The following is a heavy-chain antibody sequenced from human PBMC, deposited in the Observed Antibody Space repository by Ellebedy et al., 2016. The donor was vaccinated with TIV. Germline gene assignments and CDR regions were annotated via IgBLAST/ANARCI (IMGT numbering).Heavy chain of an antibody. CDR2: IGTGFDT. D-gene: IGHD5-12*01. CDR3: VRETLDGSDYGTGWYFDL. CDR1: GFTFSNYD. J-gene: IGHJ2*01. Sequence: GGSLRLSCAASGFTFSNYDFHRVRQPTGKGLEWVSAIGTGFDTYYPDSVKGRFTISRENAKNSLYLHMHSLTAGDTAVYYCVRETLDGSDYGTGWYFDLWGRGTLVTVSS. V-gene: IGHV3-13*01.